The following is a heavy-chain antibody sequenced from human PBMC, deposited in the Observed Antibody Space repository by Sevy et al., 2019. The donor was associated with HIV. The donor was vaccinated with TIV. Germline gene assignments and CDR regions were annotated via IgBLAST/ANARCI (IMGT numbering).Heavy chain of an antibody. V-gene: IGHV3-23*01. D-gene: IGHD3-22*01. Sequence: GGSLRLSCAASGFTFSSYAMSWVRQAPGKGLEWVSDTSGSGGSTYYADSVKGRFTISRDNSKNTLYVQMNSLRVEDTAVYYCAKAEGPYYYDSSGYVDAFDIWGQGTMVTVSS. CDR1: GFTFSSYA. J-gene: IGHJ3*02. CDR3: AKAEGPYYYDSSGYVDAFDI. CDR2: TSGSGGST.